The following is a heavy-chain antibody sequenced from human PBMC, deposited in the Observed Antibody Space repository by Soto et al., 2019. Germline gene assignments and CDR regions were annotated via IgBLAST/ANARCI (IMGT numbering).Heavy chain of an antibody. D-gene: IGHD2-2*01. CDR3: AKDNTAGYCSSTSCYLNDGYFDY. J-gene: IGHJ4*02. CDR1: GFTFDDYA. Sequence: GGSLRLSCAASGFTFDDYAMHWVRQAPGKGLEWVSGISWNSGSIGYADSVKGRFTISRDNAKNSLYLQMNSLRAEDTALYYCAKDNTAGYCSSTSCYLNDGYFDYWGQGTLVTVSS. V-gene: IGHV3-9*01. CDR2: ISWNSGSI.